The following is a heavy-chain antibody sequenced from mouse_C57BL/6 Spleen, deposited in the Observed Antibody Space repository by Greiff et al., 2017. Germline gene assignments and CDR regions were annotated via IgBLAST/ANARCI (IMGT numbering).Heavy chain of an antibody. CDR3: ARSRYYGSSYEYAMDY. V-gene: IGHV1-76*01. D-gene: IGHD1-1*01. CDR1: GYTFTDYY. Sequence: QVQLQQSGAELVRPGASVKLSCKASGYTFTDYYINWVKQRPGQGLEWIARIYPGSGSTNYNEKFKSKATLTVDTSSSTAYMQLSSLTSEDSAVYYCARSRYYGSSYEYAMDYWGQGTSVTVSS. J-gene: IGHJ4*01. CDR2: IYPGSGST.